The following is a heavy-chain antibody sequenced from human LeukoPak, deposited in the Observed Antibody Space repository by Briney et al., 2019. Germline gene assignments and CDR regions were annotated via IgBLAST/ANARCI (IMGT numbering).Heavy chain of an antibody. J-gene: IGHJ4*02. CDR2: INHSGST. Sequence: SETLSLTCTVSGGSISSYYWSWIRQPPGKGLEWIGEINHSGSTNYNPSLKSRVTISVDTSKNQFSLKLSSVTAADTAVYYCASEPGYYFDYWGQGTLVTVSS. V-gene: IGHV4-34*01. D-gene: IGHD1-14*01. CDR3: ASEPGYYFDY. CDR1: GGSISSYY.